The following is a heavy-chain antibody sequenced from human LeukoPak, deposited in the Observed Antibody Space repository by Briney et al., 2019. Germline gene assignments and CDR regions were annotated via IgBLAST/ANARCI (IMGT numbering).Heavy chain of an antibody. CDR2: ISSSGSTI. J-gene: IGHJ5*02. V-gene: IGHV3-11*01. D-gene: IGHD2-21*01. Sequence: PGGSLRLSCAASGFTFSDYYMSWIRQAPGKGLEWISYISSSGSTIYYADSVKGRFTISRDNAKKSLYLQMNSLRADDTAVYYCARIREVIGKDWFDPWGQGTLVTVSS. CDR1: GFTFSDYY. CDR3: ARIREVIGKDWFDP.